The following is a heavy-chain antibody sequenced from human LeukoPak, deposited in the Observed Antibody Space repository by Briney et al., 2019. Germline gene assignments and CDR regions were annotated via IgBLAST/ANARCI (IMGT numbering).Heavy chain of an antibody. J-gene: IGHJ4*02. CDR2: INTNTGNP. CDR1: GYTFTTYA. D-gene: IGHD6-13*01. CDR3: AKEGQYSSSWYLGY. Sequence: ASVKVSCKSSGYTFTTYAMNWVRQAPGQGLEWMGWINTNTGNPTYAQGFTGRFVFSLDTSVSTAYLQISSLKAEDTAVYYCAKEGQYSSSWYLGYWGQGTLVTVSS. V-gene: IGHV7-4-1*02.